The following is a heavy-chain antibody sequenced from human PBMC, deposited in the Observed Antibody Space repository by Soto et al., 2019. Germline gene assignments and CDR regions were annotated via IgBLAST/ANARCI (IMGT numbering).Heavy chain of an antibody. CDR2: ISAYNGNT. CDR3: ARDQAVPPVHYYYNGMDV. D-gene: IGHD6-19*01. J-gene: IGHJ6*02. V-gene: IGHV1-18*04. CDR1: GYTFTSYG. Sequence: QVQLVQSGAEVKNPGASVKVSCKASGYTFTSYGISWVRQAPGQGLEWMGWISAYNGNTNYAQKLQGRVTMTTDTPTSTAYMERRSLRSDDTAVYYCARDQAVPPVHYYYNGMDVWGQGTTVTVSS.